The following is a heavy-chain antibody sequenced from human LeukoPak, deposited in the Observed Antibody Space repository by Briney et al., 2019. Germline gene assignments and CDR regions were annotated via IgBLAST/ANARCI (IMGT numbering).Heavy chain of an antibody. D-gene: IGHD1-7*01. CDR2: VNPHSGGR. CDR3: ARWQLELLSATYDY. V-gene: IGHV1-2*02. J-gene: IGHJ4*02. Sequence: ASVRVSCKASGYTFTDYFIHWVRQAPGQGLEWMGWVNPHSGGRNLAQKFQGRVTMTRDTSSTTAYLELSGLTSDDTAMYYCARWQLELLSATYDYWGQGTLVTVSS. CDR1: GYTFTDYF.